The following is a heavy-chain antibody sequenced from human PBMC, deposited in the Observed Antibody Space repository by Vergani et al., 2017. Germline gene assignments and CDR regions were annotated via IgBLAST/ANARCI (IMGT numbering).Heavy chain of an antibody. Sequence: QVQLVESGGGVVLRGGSLRLSCATSGFTLSNYDMQWIRQGPGKGLEFVAFIQFDGSNQYYADSVKGRFTLSRDFSKNTLYLQMNSLRTDDTATYYCAKHFRGWGIDYWGQGTQVIVSS. CDR3: AKHFRGWGIDY. J-gene: IGHJ4*02. D-gene: IGHD3-16*01. CDR1: GFTLSNYD. V-gene: IGHV3-30*02. CDR2: IQFDGSNQ.